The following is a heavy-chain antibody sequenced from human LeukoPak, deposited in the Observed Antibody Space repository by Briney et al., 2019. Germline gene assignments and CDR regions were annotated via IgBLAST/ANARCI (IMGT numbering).Heavy chain of an antibody. V-gene: IGHV3-30*04. CDR2: ISYDGSNK. D-gene: IGHD3-22*01. CDR1: GFTFSSYA. J-gene: IGHJ3*02. Sequence: PGGSLRLSCAASGFTFSSYAMHWVRQAPGKGLEGVAVISYDGSNKYYAASVKGRFTISRNNSKNTLYLQMNSLRAEDTAVYYCARESVGRITMIVNLVRGAFDIWGQGTMVTVSS. CDR3: ARESVGRITMIVNLVRGAFDI.